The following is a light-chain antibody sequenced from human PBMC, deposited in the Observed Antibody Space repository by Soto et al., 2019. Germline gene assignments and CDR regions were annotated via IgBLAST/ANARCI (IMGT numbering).Light chain of an antibody. CDR1: QDISNW. CDR2: AAS. V-gene: IGKV1-12*01. J-gene: IGKJ1*01. CDR3: QQATSFPRT. Sequence: DIHMTQSPSSVSASIGDRVTITCRASQDISNWLAWYQQKPGKAPKLLIYAASSLQSGVPSRFSGRGSGTDFTRTISGLQPEDSATYFCQQATSFPRTFGQGTKVDIK.